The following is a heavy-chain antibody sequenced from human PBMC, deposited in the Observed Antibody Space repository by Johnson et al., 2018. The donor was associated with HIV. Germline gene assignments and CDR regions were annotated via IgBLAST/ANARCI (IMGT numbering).Heavy chain of an antibody. Sequence: VQLVESGGGLVQPGGSLRLSCAASGFTFSSYAMSWVRQAPGKGLEWVSVIYSGGSTYSAESVKGRFTISRDNSKNTLYLQMNSLRAEDTAVYYCARGLRRTTVGNDAFDIWGQGTMVTVSS. V-gene: IGHV3-66*01. CDR3: ARGLRRTTVGNDAFDI. J-gene: IGHJ3*02. D-gene: IGHD4-23*01. CDR2: IYSGGST. CDR1: GFTFSSYA.